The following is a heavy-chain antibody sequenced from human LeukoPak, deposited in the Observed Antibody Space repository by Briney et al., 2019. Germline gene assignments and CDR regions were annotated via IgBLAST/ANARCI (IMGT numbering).Heavy chain of an antibody. Sequence: GASVKVSCKASGYTFTGYYMHWVRQAPGQGLEWMGWINPNSGGTNYAQKFQGRVTMTRDTSISTAYMELSRLRSDDTAVYYCARDLWGPLGYCGMDVWGQGTTVTVSS. V-gene: IGHV1-2*02. CDR2: INPNSGGT. D-gene: IGHD2/OR15-2a*01. CDR1: GYTFTGYY. J-gene: IGHJ6*02. CDR3: ARDLWGPLGYCGMDV.